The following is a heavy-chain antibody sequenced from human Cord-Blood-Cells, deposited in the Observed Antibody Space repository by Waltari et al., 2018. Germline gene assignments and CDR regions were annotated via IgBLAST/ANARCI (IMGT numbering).Heavy chain of an antibody. V-gene: IGHV3-53*01. Sequence: EVQLVESGGGLIQPGGSLRLSCAASGFTVSSNYMSWVRQAPGKGLEWVSVIYSGGSTYYADSVKGRFTISRDNSKNTLYLQMNSLRAEDTAVYYCATGTPRDYYYYMDVWGKGTTVTVSS. CDR1: GFTVSSNY. CDR3: ATGTPRDYYYYMDV. CDR2: IYSGGST. D-gene: IGHD1-1*01. J-gene: IGHJ6*03.